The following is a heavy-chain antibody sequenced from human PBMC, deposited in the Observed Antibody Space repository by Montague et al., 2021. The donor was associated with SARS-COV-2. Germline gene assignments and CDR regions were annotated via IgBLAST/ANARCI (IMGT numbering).Heavy chain of an antibody. Sequence: CAISGDSVSSNSVAWSWIRRSPSRGLEFLGRTYYRSKWYSDYAXXVRGRLTVNPDASKNEFSLELNYVTPEDTAVYYCVRYSGWFYFDFWGQGTLVTVSS. D-gene: IGHD6-19*01. CDR3: VRYSGWFYFDF. CDR1: GDSVSSNSVA. CDR2: TYYRSKWYS. J-gene: IGHJ4*02. V-gene: IGHV6-1*01.